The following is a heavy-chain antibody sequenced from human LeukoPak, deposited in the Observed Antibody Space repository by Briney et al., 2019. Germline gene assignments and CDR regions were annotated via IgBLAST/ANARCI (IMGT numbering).Heavy chain of an antibody. J-gene: IGHJ4*02. CDR1: GYTFTGYY. Sequence: VASVKVSCKASGYTFTGYYMHWVRQAPGQGLEWMGWINPNSGGTNFAQKFQGRVTMTRDTSISTAYMELSRLRSDDTAVYYCARENRGGTSISSHIYYFDYWGQGTLVTVSP. CDR2: INPNSGGT. D-gene: IGHD1-14*01. CDR3: ARENRGGTSISSHIYYFDY. V-gene: IGHV1-2*02.